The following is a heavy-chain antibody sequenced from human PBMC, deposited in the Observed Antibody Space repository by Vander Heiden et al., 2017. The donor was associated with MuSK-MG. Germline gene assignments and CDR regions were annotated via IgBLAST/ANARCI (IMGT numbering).Heavy chain of an antibody. CDR1: GFPFSGSA. CDR3: WVTTNY. CDR2: IRSKANRYAT. J-gene: IGHJ4*02. D-gene: IGHD4-17*01. V-gene: IGHV3-73*02. Sequence: EVQLVESGGGLVQPGGSLKLPCAASGFPFSGSAMHWVRQASGKGLEWVGRIRSKANRYATAYAASVKGRFTISRDDSKNTAYLQMNSLKTEDTAGYYCWVTTNYWGQGTLVTVSS.